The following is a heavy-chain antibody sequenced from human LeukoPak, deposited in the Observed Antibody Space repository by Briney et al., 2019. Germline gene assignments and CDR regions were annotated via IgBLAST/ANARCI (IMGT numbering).Heavy chain of an antibody. D-gene: IGHD3-22*01. Sequence: ASVKVSCKASGYTFTGYYMHWVRQAPGQGLEWMGWINPNSGGTNYAQKFQGWVTMTRDTSISTAYMELSRLISDDTAVYYCARDGSSGYSIHFDYWGQGTLVTVSS. CDR2: INPNSGGT. CDR1: GYTFTGYY. V-gene: IGHV1-2*04. J-gene: IGHJ4*02. CDR3: ARDGSSGYSIHFDY.